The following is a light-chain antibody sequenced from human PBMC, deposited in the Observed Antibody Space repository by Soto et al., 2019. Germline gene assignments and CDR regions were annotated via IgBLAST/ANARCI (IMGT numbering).Light chain of an antibody. CDR3: QSYDSSLSGDP. CDR2: GNS. CDR1: SSNIGAGYD. V-gene: IGLV1-40*01. J-gene: IGLJ1*01. Sequence: QSVLTQPPSVSGAPGQRVTISCTGSSSNIGAGYDVHWYQQLPGTAPKLLIYGNSNRPSGVPDRFSGSKSGTSASLAITGLQAEDEADYYCQSYDSSLSGDPFGTGTQLTVL.